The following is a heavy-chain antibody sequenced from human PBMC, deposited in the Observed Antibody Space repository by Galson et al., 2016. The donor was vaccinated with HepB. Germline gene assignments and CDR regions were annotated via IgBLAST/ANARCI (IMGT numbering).Heavy chain of an antibody. CDR2: IWHDGSKE. D-gene: IGHD4-23*01. CDR3: ARYGGNWGAFDY. Sequence: SLRLSCAASGFTFSNYGIHWVRQAPGKGLEWVAVIWHDGSKEKYADSVRGRFTISRDNSKNTLYLEMNSLRAEDTAVYYGARYGGNWGAFDYWGQGTLVTVSS. J-gene: IGHJ4*02. CDR1: GFTFSNYG. V-gene: IGHV3-33*01.